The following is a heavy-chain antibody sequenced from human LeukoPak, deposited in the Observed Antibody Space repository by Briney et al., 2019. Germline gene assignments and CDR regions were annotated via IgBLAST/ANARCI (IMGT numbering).Heavy chain of an antibody. CDR3: ATRDGYYYYGMDV. Sequence: PGGSLRLSCAASGFNFKTSWMSWVRQAPGKGLECVANIKQDGSEKYCVDSVKGRFTISRDNAKNSLYLQMNSLRAEDTAVYYCATRDGYYYYGMDVWGQGTTVTVSS. CDR1: GFNFKTSW. D-gene: IGHD5-24*01. J-gene: IGHJ6*02. CDR2: IKQDGSEK. V-gene: IGHV3-7*01.